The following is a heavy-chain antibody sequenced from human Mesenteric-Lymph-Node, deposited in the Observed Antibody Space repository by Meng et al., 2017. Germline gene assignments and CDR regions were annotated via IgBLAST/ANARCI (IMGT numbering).Heavy chain of an antibody. CDR3: TRGSLEAAPDPG. V-gene: IGHV7-4-1*01. D-gene: IGHD6-13*01. Sequence: GQLVPTVAEFRKSGVSENVSCKASGYTFTNYAINWVRQAPGQGLEWMGWINNNSGNPTYAQGFTGRFVVSLDASVSTAYLQIGSLKAEDTAVYYCTRGSLEAAPDPGWGQGTLVTVSS. CDR2: INNNSGNP. J-gene: IGHJ4*02. CDR1: GYTFTNYA.